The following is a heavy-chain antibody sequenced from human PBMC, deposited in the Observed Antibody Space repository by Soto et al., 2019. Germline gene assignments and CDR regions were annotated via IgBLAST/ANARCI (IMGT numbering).Heavy chain of an antibody. CDR1: GGSVSSGSYY. V-gene: IGHV4-61*01. CDR2: IYYSGST. Sequence: SETLSLTCTVSGGSVSSGSYYWSWIRQPPGKGLEWIGYIYYSGSTNYNPSLKSRVTISVDRSKNQLSLKQSSVTAADTAVYYCARSDYYFDYWGQGTLVTVSS. CDR3: ARSDYYFDY. J-gene: IGHJ4*02.